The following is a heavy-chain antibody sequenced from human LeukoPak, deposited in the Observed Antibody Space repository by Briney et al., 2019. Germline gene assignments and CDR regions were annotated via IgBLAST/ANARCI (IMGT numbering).Heavy chain of an antibody. V-gene: IGHV1-18*01. Sequence: ASVKVSCKASGYTFTSYGINWVRQAPGQGLEWMGWISAYNGDTNYAQKLQGRVTMTTDTSTSTAYMELRSLRSDDTAVYYCARRLLRWLQSRGGAFDIWGQGTMVTVSS. J-gene: IGHJ3*02. CDR3: ARRLLRWLQSRGGAFDI. D-gene: IGHD5-24*01. CDR2: ISAYNGDT. CDR1: GYTFTSYG.